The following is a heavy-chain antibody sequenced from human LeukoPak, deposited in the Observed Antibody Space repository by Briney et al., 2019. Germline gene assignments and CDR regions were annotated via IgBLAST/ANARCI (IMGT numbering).Heavy chain of an antibody. CDR1: GDSVSSITGA. D-gene: IGHD6-19*01. Sequence: SQTLSVTSAISGDSVSSITGAWNWVRQSPSRGLEWLGRTYYRSKWYSDYAVPIQGRISINPDTSKNQFTLHLFSVTPDDTAVYYCARDVATTGWYTFDYWGQGTRVTVSS. V-gene: IGHV6-1*01. J-gene: IGHJ4*02. CDR3: ARDVATTGWYTFDY. CDR2: TYYRSKWYS.